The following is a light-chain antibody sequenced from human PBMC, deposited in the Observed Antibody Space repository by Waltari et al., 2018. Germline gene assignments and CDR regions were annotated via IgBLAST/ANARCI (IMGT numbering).Light chain of an antibody. Sequence: EVVMTQSPATLSVSPGESATLSCRASQSVSRFLAWYQQKPGQAPRLLIYGASTRATGIPARFSGSGSGTDFTLTISSLQSEDFAVYFCQQYNDWPPLTFGGGTKLEIK. CDR2: GAS. J-gene: IGKJ4*01. V-gene: IGKV3-15*01. CDR3: QQYNDWPPLT. CDR1: QSVSRF.